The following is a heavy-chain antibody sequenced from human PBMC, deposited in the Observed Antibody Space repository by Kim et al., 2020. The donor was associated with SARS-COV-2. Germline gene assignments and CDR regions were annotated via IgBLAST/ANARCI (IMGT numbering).Heavy chain of an antibody. J-gene: IGHJ4*02. CDR2: ISAYNGNT. CDR1: GYTFTSYG. V-gene: IGHV1-18*01. D-gene: IGHD2-2*01. CDR3: ARVDCSSTSCYAGDY. Sequence: ASVKVSCKASGYTFTSYGISWVRQAPGQGLEWMGWISAYNGNTNYAQKLQGRVTMTTDTSTSTAYMELRSLRSDDTAVYYCARVDCSSTSCYAGDYWGQGTLVTVSS.